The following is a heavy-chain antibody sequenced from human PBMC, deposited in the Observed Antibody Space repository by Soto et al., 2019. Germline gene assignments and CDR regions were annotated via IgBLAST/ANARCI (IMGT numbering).Heavy chain of an antibody. CDR1: GFTFSSYA. V-gene: IGHV3-30-3*01. Sequence: GGSLRLSCAASGFTFSSYAMHWVRQAPGKGLEWVAVISYDGSNKYYADSVKGRFTISRDNSKNTLYLQMNSLRAEDTAVYYCAKEPGSYRYHKDTSFDYWGQGTLVTVSS. CDR2: ISYDGSNK. D-gene: IGHD3-16*02. J-gene: IGHJ4*02. CDR3: AKEPGSYRYHKDTSFDY.